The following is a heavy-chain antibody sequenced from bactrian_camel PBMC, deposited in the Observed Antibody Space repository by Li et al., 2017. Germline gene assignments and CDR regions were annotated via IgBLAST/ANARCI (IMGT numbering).Heavy chain of an antibody. CDR2: IAVTNGRT. V-gene: IGHV3S60*01. D-gene: IGHD2*01. CDR1: GYTTC. CDR3: AASDTLGCTRGSMGRSDYNY. J-gene: IGHJ4*01. Sequence: VESGGGSVQAGGSLRLSCAVSGYTTCMAWFRQAPGKEREWVTSIAVTNGRTYYADSVKGRFSISLTISQDNAKKEAYPQMNSLKPEDSAMYYCAASDTLGCTRGSMGRSDYNYRGQGTQVTVS.